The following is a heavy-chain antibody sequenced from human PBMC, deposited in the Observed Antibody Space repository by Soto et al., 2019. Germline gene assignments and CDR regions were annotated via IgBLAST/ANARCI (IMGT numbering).Heavy chain of an antibody. CDR2: IDSDGSTT. Sequence: GGSLRLSCAASGFTFSSYSMNWVRQTPEKGLVWVSHIDSDGSTTTYADSVEGRFTISRDNAKNTLYLQMNSLRAEDTAVYYCAKETYSGPLDYWGQGTLVTVSS. D-gene: IGHD2-15*01. CDR3: AKETYSGPLDY. V-gene: IGHV3-74*01. J-gene: IGHJ4*02. CDR1: GFTFSSYS.